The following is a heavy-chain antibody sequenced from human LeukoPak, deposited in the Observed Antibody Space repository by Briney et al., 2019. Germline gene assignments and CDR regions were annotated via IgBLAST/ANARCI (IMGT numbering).Heavy chain of an antibody. Sequence: PGGSLRLSCAASGFTFSSYAMSWVRQAPGKGPEWVSAISGSGGSTYYADSVKGRFTISRDNSKNTLYLQMNSLRAEDTAVYYCASVWFGELYFDYWGQGTLVTVSS. D-gene: IGHD3-10*01. CDR2: ISGSGGST. V-gene: IGHV3-23*01. J-gene: IGHJ4*02. CDR1: GFTFSSYA. CDR3: ASVWFGELYFDY.